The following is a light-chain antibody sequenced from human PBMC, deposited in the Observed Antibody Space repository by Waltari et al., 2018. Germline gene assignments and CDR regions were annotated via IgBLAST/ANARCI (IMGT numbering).Light chain of an antibody. V-gene: IGKV3D-20*02. J-gene: IGKJ4*01. CDR2: GAS. CDR3: QQRTNWLT. Sequence: EIVLTQSPGTLSLSPGERATLSCRASQSVSSSYLAWYQQKPGQAPRLLIYGASSRATGIPDRFSGSGSGRDFTLTINTLEPDDFAVYYCQQRTNWLTFGGGTKVEIK. CDR1: QSVSSSY.